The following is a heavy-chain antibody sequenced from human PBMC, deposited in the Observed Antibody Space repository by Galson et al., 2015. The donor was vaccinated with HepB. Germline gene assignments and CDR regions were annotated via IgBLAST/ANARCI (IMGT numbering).Heavy chain of an antibody. CDR3: ARSYYNPFDY. CDR2: ITSGGGST. Sequence: LRLSCAASGFTFSSYAMSWVRQAPGKGLERVSGITSGGGSTYYADSVKGRFTISRDSSKNTLYLQMNSLRAEDTAVYYCARSYYNPFDYWGQGTLVTVSS. CDR1: GFTFSSYA. V-gene: IGHV3-23*01. D-gene: IGHD3-22*01. J-gene: IGHJ4*02.